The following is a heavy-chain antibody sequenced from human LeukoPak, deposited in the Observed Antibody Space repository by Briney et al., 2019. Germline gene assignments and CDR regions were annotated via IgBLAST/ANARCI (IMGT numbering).Heavy chain of an antibody. J-gene: IGHJ4*02. Sequence: GASVKVSCKASGYTFTSYGISWVRQAPGQGLEWMGWISAYNGNTNYAQKLQGRVTMTTDTSTSTAYMELRSLRSDDTAVYYCARSPTPSPYYYDSSGYWFDYWGQGTLVTVSS. CDR1: GYTFTSYG. CDR2: ISAYNGNT. V-gene: IGHV1-18*01. D-gene: IGHD3-22*01. CDR3: ARSPTPSPYYYDSSGYWFDY.